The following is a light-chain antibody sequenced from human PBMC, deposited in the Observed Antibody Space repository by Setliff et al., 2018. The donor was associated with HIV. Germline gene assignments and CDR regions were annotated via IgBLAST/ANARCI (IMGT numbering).Light chain of an antibody. CDR1: SSDVGGSNY. J-gene: IGLJ1*01. Sequence: ALAQPASVSGSPGQSITISCTGTSSDVGGSNYVSWYQQHPGKAPKLMIYDVGNRPSGVSNRFSGSKSGNTASLTISGLQAEDEADYYCSSYTSSSTYVFGTGTKVTVL. CDR3: SSYTSSSTYV. CDR2: DVG. V-gene: IGLV2-14*01.